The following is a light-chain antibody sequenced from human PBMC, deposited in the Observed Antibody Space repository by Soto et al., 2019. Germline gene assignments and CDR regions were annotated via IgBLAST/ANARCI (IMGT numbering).Light chain of an antibody. CDR2: GAS. Sequence: EIWSTPSPGTLSLSPGASATLSCRASQNVDTKYLAWYQFKPGQAPRIIIFGASGRATGIPARFSGSGSGTDFSLTISTLEPEDVAVYYCQQRSQWPPMTFGQGTRLEI. CDR1: QNVDTKY. V-gene: IGKV3D-20*02. CDR3: QQRSQWPPMT. J-gene: IGKJ5*01.